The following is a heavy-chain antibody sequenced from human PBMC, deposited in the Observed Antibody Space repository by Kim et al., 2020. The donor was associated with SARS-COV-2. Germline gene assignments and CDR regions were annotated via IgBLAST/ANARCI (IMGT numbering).Heavy chain of an antibody. Sequence: LSLTCAASGFTFSSYSMNWVRQAPGKGLEWVSYISSSSSTIYYADSVKGRFTISRDNAKNSLYLQMNSLRDEDTAVYYCVWFGEKFDYWGQGTLVTVSS. V-gene: IGHV3-48*02. CDR1: GFTFSSYS. D-gene: IGHD3-10*01. CDR3: VWFGEKFDY. J-gene: IGHJ4*02. CDR2: ISSSSSTI.